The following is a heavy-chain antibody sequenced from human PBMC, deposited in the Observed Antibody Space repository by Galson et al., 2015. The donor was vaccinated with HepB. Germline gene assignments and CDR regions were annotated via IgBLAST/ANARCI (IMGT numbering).Heavy chain of an antibody. CDR1: GFTFSSYA. D-gene: IGHD3-16*01. V-gene: IGHV3-23*01. CDR3: AKDSGNVAGGALEP. J-gene: IGHJ5*02. CDR2: ISGSGGST. Sequence: SLRLSCAASGFTFSSYAMSWVRQASGKGLEWVSGISGSGGSTFYADSVKGRFTISRDNSKNTLFLQMNSLRAEDTAVYYCAKDSGNVAGGALEPWGQGTLVTVSS.